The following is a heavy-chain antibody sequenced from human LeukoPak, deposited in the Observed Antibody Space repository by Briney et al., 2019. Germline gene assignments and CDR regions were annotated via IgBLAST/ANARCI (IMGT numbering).Heavy chain of an antibody. D-gene: IGHD3-22*01. J-gene: IGHJ6*02. Sequence: GGPLRHSCAASWFTYSSYAMHCVRHAPGEGLEWVADIPYDGSNKYYADSVKGRFTISRDKSKNTLYLQMNSLRAEETAVYYGARTYDSSGYYFIGVENYYYYGMDVWGQGTTVTVSS. CDR1: WFTYSSYA. CDR3: ARTYDSSGYYFIGVENYYYYGMDV. V-gene: IGHV3-30*14. CDR2: IPYDGSNK.